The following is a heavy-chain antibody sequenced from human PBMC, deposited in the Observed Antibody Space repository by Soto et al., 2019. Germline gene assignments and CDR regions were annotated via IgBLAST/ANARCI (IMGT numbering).Heavy chain of an antibody. D-gene: IGHD6-19*01. CDR2: IYYSGST. V-gene: IGHV4-59*05. Sequence: PSETLSLTCTVSGASISRYYWSWIRQSPGKGLEWIGSIYYSGSTYYNPSLKSRVTISVDTSKNQFSLKLSSVTAADTAVYYCARLAEAGTATFDYWGQGTLVT. CDR1: GASISRYY. J-gene: IGHJ4*02. CDR3: ARLAEAGTATFDY.